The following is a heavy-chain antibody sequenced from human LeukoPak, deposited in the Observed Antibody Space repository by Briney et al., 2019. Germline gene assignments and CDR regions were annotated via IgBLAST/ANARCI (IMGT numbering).Heavy chain of an antibody. CDR2: ISSSGSNI. J-gene: IGHJ4*02. CDR3: ARPLSPSHVTYYYDSSGYYDGGLAH. Sequence: RTGGSLRLSCAASGFTFSSYEMNWVRQAPGKGVEWVSYISSSGSNIYDDSSVKGRHTLSTDTAKKSLYLQMNSLRGEDTAVYYCARPLSPSHVTYYYDSSGYYDGGLAHWGQGTLVTVSS. D-gene: IGHD3-22*01. CDR1: GFTFSSYE. V-gene: IGHV3-48*03.